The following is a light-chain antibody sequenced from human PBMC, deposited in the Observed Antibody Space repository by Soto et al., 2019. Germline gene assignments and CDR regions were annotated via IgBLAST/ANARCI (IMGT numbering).Light chain of an antibody. V-gene: IGKV3-15*01. CDR1: QAISSN. CDR3: QHYNNWLGT. J-gene: IGKJ4*01. CDR2: GAS. Sequence: EIVMTQSPATLSVSRLERATLXFRANQAISSNLAWYQQKPGQAPRLLIYGASTRATGIPDRFSGSGSGTEFTLTISSLQSEDFAVYYCQHYNNWLGTFGGGTKVDI.